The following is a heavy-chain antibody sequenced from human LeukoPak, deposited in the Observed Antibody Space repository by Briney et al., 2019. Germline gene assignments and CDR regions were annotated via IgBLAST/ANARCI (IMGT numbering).Heavy chain of an antibody. CDR2: IKSKTDGGTT. J-gene: IGHJ4*02. D-gene: IGHD4-17*01. CDR3: TTDATVTTDY. V-gene: IGHV3-15*01. Sequence: GGSLRLSCAVSGFSLSDYGMHWVRQAPGKGLEWVGRIKSKTDGGTTDYAAPVKGRFTISRDDSKNTLYLQMNSLKTEDTAVYYCTTDATVTTDYWGQGTLVTVSS. CDR1: GFSLSDYG.